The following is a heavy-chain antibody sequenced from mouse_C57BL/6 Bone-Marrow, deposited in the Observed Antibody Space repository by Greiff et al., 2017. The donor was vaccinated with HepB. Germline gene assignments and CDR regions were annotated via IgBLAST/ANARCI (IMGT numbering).Heavy chain of an antibody. CDR2: ISSSGST. CDR3: AREGPYYGYDVRYFDV. J-gene: IGHJ1*03. D-gene: IGHD2-2*01. V-gene: IGHV3-4*01. Sequence: VQLQQSGPALVKPSQTVSLTCTVTGYSITNGNHWWTWIRQVSGSKLEWIGYISSSGSTDSNPSLKSRISITRDTSKHQLFRQLNSVTTEDIATYYCAREGPYYGYDVRYFDVWGTGTTVTVSS. CDR1: GYSITNGNHW.